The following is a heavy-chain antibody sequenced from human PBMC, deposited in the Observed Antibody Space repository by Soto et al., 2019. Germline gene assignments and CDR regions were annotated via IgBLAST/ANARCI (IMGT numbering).Heavy chain of an antibody. CDR2: ISSSSSYI. J-gene: IGHJ4*02. Sequence: VRLSCAASGFTFSSYSMNWVRQAPGKGLEWVSSISSSSSYIYYADSVKGRFTISRDNAKNSLYLQMNSLRAEDTAVYYCARDRRRSGSWATFDYWGQGTLVTVSS. D-gene: IGHD3-22*01. V-gene: IGHV3-21*01. CDR1: GFTFSSYS. CDR3: ARDRRRSGSWATFDY.